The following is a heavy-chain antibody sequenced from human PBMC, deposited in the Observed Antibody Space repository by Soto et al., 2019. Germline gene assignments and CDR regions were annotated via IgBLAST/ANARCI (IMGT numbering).Heavy chain of an antibody. J-gene: IGHJ6*02. Sequence: PSETLSLTCAVYGGSFSGYYWSWIRQPPGKGLEWNGEINHSGSTNYNPSLKSRVTISVDTSKNQFSLKLSSVTAADTAVYYCARGALRYFDSSYYGMDVWGQGTTVTVSS. CDR3: ARGALRYFDSSYYGMDV. D-gene: IGHD3-9*01. CDR1: GGSFSGYY. CDR2: INHSGST. V-gene: IGHV4-34*01.